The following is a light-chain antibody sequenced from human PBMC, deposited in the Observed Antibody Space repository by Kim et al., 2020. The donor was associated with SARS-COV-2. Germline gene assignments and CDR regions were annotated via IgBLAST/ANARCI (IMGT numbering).Light chain of an antibody. V-gene: IGLV2-11*01. Sequence: GQSVTISCTGTSSDVGGYNYVSWHQQHPGKAPKLMISDVSKRPSGVPGRFSGSKSGNTASLTMPGLQAEDEADYYCCSYAGNYTFVFGSGTKVTVL. CDR3: CSYAGNYTFV. J-gene: IGLJ1*01. CDR1: SSDVGGYNY. CDR2: DVS.